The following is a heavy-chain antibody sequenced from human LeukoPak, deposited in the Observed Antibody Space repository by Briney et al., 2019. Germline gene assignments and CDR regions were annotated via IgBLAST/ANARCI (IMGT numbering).Heavy chain of an antibody. CDR1: GFTFSSYA. Sequence: PGGSLRLSCAASGFTFSSYAMSWVRQAPGKGLEWVSSISSSSSYIYYADSVKGRFTISRDNAKNSLYLQMNSLRAEDTAVYYCARDLGGYSGAFDIWGQGTMVTVSS. J-gene: IGHJ3*02. D-gene: IGHD5-12*01. CDR3: ARDLGGYSGAFDI. CDR2: ISSSSSYI. V-gene: IGHV3-21*01.